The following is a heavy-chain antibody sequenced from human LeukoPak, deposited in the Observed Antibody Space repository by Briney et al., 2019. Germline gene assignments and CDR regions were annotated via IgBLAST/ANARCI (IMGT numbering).Heavy chain of an antibody. J-gene: IGHJ4*02. CDR2: ISSSSSYI. V-gene: IGHV3-21*01. CDR3: ARGIDGSGSYTLFDY. CDR1: GFTFSSYS. Sequence: GGSLRLSCAASGFTFSSYSMNWVRQAPGKGLEWVSSISSSSSYIYYADSVKGRFTISRDNAKNSLYLQVNSLRAEDTAVYYCARGIDGSGSYTLFDYWGQGTLVTVSS. D-gene: IGHD3-10*01.